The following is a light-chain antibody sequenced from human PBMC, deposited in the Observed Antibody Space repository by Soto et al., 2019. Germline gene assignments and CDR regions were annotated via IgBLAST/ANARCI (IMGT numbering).Light chain of an antibody. J-gene: IGKJ2*01. CDR1: QSINIY. Sequence: IQLTQSPSSLSASVGDRVTVTCRASQSINIYLNWYQQKPGKAPTLLIYAASSLQSGVPSRFSGDGSRTDFTLTISSLQTEDFATYYCQQSYRSPYTFGQGTKLEI. CDR3: QQSYRSPYT. CDR2: AAS. V-gene: IGKV1-39*01.